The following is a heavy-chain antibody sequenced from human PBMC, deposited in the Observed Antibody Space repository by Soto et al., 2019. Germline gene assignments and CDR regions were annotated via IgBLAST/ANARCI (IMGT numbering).Heavy chain of an antibody. V-gene: IGHV4-4*02. D-gene: IGHD2-15*01. Sequence: QVQLQESGPGLVKPSGTLSLTCAVSGASISSDNRWTWVRQPPGEGLEWIGEISQRGTTKYNPSLASRVTISVDKSKNQFSLRLTSMTAADTAVYYCAKKVPAALRLYYFFGLDVWGQGTTVTVSS. CDR1: GASISSDNR. CDR3: AKKVPAALRLYYFFGLDV. CDR2: ISQRGTT. J-gene: IGHJ6*02.